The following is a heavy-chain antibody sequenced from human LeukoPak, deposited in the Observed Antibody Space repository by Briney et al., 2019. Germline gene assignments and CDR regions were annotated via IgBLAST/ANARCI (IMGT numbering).Heavy chain of an antibody. CDR3: ARGGSGSGWYPRFDD. D-gene: IGHD6-19*01. CDR1: GGSITSGDW. V-gene: IGHV4-4*02. J-gene: IGHJ4*01. CDR2: IYHTGST. Sequence: PSETLSLTCTVSGGSITSGDWWSWVRQPPGKGPEWIGEIYHTGSTNYNPSLKSRVTMSVDKSKNQFSLRLNSVTAADTAIYYCARGGSGSGWYPRFDDWGHGILVTVSS.